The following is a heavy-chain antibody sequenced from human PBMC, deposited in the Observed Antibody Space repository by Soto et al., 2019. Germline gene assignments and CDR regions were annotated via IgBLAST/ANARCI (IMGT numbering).Heavy chain of an antibody. V-gene: IGHV3-23*01. CDR2: IIDSGAST. Sequence: GGSLRLSCAASGFTFSSCAMGCVRQAPGKGLEWVSDIIDSGASTYYADSVKGRFTISRDNSKSTLYLQMNSLRAEDTALYYCAKGRSYYYYYGVDVWGQGTTVTVSS. CDR3: AKGRSYYYYYGVDV. J-gene: IGHJ6*02. CDR1: GFTFSSCA.